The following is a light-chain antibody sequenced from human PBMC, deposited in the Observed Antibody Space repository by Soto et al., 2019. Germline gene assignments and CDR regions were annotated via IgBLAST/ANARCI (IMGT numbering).Light chain of an antibody. CDR3: QQYGSSPRT. J-gene: IGKJ1*01. CDR1: QSISSNY. CDR2: GAS. Sequence: PGERATLSCRASQSISSNYLAWYQQKPGQAPRLLIYGASSRATGIPDRFSGSGSGTDFTLTISRLEPEDFAVYYCQQYGSSPRTFGQGTKVDIK. V-gene: IGKV3-20*01.